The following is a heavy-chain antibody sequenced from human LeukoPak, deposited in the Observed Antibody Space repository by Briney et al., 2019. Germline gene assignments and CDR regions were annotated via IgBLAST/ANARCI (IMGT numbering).Heavy chain of an antibody. V-gene: IGHV4-38-2*01. J-gene: IGHJ4*02. CDR3: ARGWDSSGWYILFGY. CDR1: GYSISSGYY. CDR2: IYHSGST. Sequence: PSETLCLTCAVSGYSISSGYYWGWIRQPPGKGLEWIGSIYHSGSTYYNPSLKSRVTISVDTSKNQFSLKLSSVTAADTAVYYCARGWDSSGWYILFGYWGQGTLVTVSS. D-gene: IGHD6-19*01.